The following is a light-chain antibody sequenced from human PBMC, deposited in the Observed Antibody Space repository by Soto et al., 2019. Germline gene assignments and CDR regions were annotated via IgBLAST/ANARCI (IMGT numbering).Light chain of an antibody. J-gene: IGKJ1*01. Sequence: DIQMTQSPSSLSASVGDRVTITCRASQSISRYLNWYQQKPGKAPKLLIYGASSLQSGVPSRFTGSGSGTDFSLTISTLQPEDFATYYCQQSYSTPPTLGQGTKVDIK. CDR1: QSISRY. CDR3: QQSYSTPPT. CDR2: GAS. V-gene: IGKV1-39*01.